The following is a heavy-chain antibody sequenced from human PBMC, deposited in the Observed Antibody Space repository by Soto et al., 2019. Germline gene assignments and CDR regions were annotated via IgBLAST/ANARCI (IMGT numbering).Heavy chain of an antibody. D-gene: IGHD7-27*01. CDR1: GFTFSSYA. V-gene: IGHV3-30*04. CDR3: AKDLELGRSYYYGMDV. Sequence: GGSLRLSCAASGFTFSSYAMHWVRQAPGKGLEWVAVISYDGSNKYYADSVKGRFTISRDNSKNTLYLQMNSLRAEDTAVYYCAKDLELGRSYYYGMDVWGQGTTVTVSS. CDR2: ISYDGSNK. J-gene: IGHJ6*02.